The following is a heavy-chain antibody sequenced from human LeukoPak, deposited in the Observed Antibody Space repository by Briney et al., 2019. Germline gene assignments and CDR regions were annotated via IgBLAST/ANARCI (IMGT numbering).Heavy chain of an antibody. Sequence: GGSLRLSCAASGFTFSSYSMNWVRQAPGKGLEWVSHISSSSSTIYYADSVKGRFTISRDNAKNSLYLQMNSLRAEDTAVYYCARNANYYDSSGDFDYWGQGTLVTVSS. V-gene: IGHV3-48*01. J-gene: IGHJ4*02. D-gene: IGHD3-22*01. CDR3: ARNANYYDSSGDFDY. CDR1: GFTFSSYS. CDR2: ISSSSSTI.